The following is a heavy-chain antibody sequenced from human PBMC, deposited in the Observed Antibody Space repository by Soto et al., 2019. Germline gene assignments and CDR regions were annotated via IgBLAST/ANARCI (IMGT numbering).Heavy chain of an antibody. J-gene: IGHJ2*01. V-gene: IGHV3-20*01. CDR3: ARGPGPGYFDL. Sequence: EVQLVESGGGVVRPGGSLRVSCAASGFTLDDYGMNWVRQAPGQGLEWVSGIHWNDGSTGYADSVKGRFTISRDKVKNSLYLQMHSLRAEDTALYQCARGPGPGYFDLWGRGTLVTVSS. CDR2: IHWNDGST. CDR1: GFTLDDYG.